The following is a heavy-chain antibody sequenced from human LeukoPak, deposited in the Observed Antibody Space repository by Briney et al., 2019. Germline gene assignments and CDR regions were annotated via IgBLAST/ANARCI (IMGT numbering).Heavy chain of an antibody. CDR3: ARDLAWGAY. CDR2: ITSSSSSI. CDR1: GFTFSIYT. V-gene: IGHV3-21*01. Sequence: GGSLRLSCVASGFTFSIYTMSWVHQAPGKGLEWVSSITSSSSSIYSADSVKGRLTTSRDNAKNSLYLEMNSLRDEDTAVYYCARDLAWGAYWGQGTLVTVSS. D-gene: IGHD4/OR15-4a*01. J-gene: IGHJ4*02.